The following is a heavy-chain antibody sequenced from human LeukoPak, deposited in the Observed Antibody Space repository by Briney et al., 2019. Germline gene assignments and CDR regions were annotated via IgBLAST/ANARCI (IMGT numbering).Heavy chain of an antibody. CDR3: ARGDSGSYYGSPPFDY. CDR1: GFTFSSYA. D-gene: IGHD1-26*01. Sequence: GGSLRLSCAASGFTFSSYAMSWVRQAPGKGLEWVSAISGSGGSTYYADSVKGRFTISRDNSKNTLYLQMNSLRAEDTAVYYCARGDSGSYYGSPPFDYWGQGTLVTVSS. V-gene: IGHV3-23*01. J-gene: IGHJ4*02. CDR2: ISGSGGST.